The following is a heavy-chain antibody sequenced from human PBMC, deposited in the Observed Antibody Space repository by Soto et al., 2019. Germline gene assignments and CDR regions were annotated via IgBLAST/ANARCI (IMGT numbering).Heavy chain of an antibody. J-gene: IGHJ4*02. Sequence: GGSLRLSCAASGFTFSSYAMSWVRQAPGKGLEWVSAISGSGGSTYYADSVKGRFTISRDNSKNTLNLQMNSMRSVDMAVYYCAKDGPDALDYWGQGTLVTVSS. CDR2: ISGSGGST. CDR3: AKDGPDALDY. V-gene: IGHV3-23*01. CDR1: GFTFSSYA.